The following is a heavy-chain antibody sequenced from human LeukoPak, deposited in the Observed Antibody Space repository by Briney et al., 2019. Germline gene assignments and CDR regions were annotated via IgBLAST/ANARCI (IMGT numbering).Heavy chain of an antibody. V-gene: IGHV3-30*02. CDR2: IRYDGNIK. CDR1: GFTFSSYD. Sequence: QAGGSLRLSCAASGFTFSSYDMHWVRQAPGKGLEWVAFIRYDGNIKDFADSVKGRFTISRDNAKNSLYLQMNSLRAEDTAVYYCARAGGYYYYYGMDVWGQGTTVTVSS. J-gene: IGHJ6*02. CDR3: ARAGGYYYYYGMDV. D-gene: IGHD3-10*01.